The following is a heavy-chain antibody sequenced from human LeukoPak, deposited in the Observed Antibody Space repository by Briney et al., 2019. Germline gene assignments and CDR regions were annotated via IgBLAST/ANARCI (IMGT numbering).Heavy chain of an antibody. CDR2: ISGSGGST. V-gene: IGHV3-23*01. D-gene: IGHD5-12*01. Sequence: GGSLRLSCAASGFIFSSYAMSWVRQAPGKGLEGVAAISGSGGSTYYADSVKGRFTISRDNSKNTLYLQMNSLRAEDTAVYYCAKMRGYDYDGVFDYWGQGTLVTVSS. J-gene: IGHJ4*02. CDR3: AKMRGYDYDGVFDY. CDR1: GFIFSSYA.